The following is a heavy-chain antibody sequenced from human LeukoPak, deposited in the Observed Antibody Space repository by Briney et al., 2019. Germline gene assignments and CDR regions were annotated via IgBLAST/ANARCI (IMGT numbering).Heavy chain of an antibody. CDR3: ARLAVAGTFQLFDY. J-gene: IGHJ4*02. CDR2: ISSSGSYI. V-gene: IGHV3-21*01. D-gene: IGHD6-19*01. Sequence: GGSLRLSCAASGFTFSSYSMNWVHQAPGKGLEWVSSISSSGSYIYYADSVKGRFTISRDNAKNSLYLQMNSLRAEDTAVYYCARLAVAGTFQLFDYWGQGTLVTVSS. CDR1: GFTFSSYS.